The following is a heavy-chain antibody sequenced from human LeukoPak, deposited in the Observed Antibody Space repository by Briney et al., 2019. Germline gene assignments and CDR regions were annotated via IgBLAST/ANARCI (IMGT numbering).Heavy chain of an antibody. Sequence: ASVKVSCKASGYTFTGYYMHWVRQAPGQGLEWMGWINPNSGGTNYAQKFQGRVTMTRDTSTSTVYMELSSLRSEDTAVYYCARDTDSSGYHDYWGQGTLVTVSS. V-gene: IGHV1-2*02. CDR2: INPNSGGT. CDR1: GYTFTGYY. J-gene: IGHJ4*02. CDR3: ARDTDSSGYHDY. D-gene: IGHD3-22*01.